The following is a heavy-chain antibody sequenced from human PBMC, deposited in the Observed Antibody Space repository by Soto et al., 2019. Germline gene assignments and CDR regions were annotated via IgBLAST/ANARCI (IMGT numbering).Heavy chain of an antibody. D-gene: IGHD2-15*01. V-gene: IGHV3-23*01. J-gene: IGHJ5*02. CDR3: AKDKGVLGYCSGGSCYLNWFDP. CDR1: GFTFSSYA. Sequence: EVQLLESGGGLVQPGGSLRLSCAASGFTFSSYAMSWVRQAPGKGLEWVSAISGSGGSTYYADSVKGRFTISRDNSKNTLYLQMNSLRAEDTAVYYCAKDKGVLGYCSGGSCYLNWFDPWGQGTLVTVSS. CDR2: ISGSGGST.